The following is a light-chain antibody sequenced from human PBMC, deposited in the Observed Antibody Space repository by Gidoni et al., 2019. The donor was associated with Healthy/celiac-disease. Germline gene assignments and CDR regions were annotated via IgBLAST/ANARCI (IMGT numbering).Light chain of an antibody. J-gene: IGKJ2*01. CDR2: DAS. CDR1: PSISSW. CDR3: QQYNSYPYMYT. Sequence: DIPLPQSPSTLSAAVGDRVTITCRASPSISSWLAWYQQKPGKAPKLLIYDASSLESGVPSRFSGSGSGTEFTLTISILQPDDFATYYCQQYNSYPYMYTFXQXTKLEIK. V-gene: IGKV1-5*01.